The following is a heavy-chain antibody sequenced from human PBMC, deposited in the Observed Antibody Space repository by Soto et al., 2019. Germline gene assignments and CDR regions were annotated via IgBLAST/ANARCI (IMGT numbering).Heavy chain of an antibody. CDR3: TTTRGIAVGGSFDH. V-gene: IGHV4-39*02. D-gene: IGHD6-13*01. Sequence: SETLSLTCIVSGASINSKSSYWGWVRQPPGKGLEWVGTFFSGSTYSNPSLRSRVTISVDTSKNHFSLRLRSVAAEDTAIYYCTTTRGIAVGGSFDHWGQGTLVNVS. CDR1: GASINSKSSY. J-gene: IGHJ5*02. CDR2: FFSGST.